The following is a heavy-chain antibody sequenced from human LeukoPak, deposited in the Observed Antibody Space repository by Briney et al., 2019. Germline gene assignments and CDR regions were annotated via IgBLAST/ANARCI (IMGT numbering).Heavy chain of an antibody. V-gene: IGHV3-30-3*01. J-gene: IGHJ4*02. Sequence: GGSLRLSCAASGFTFSSYAMHWVRQAPGKGLEWVAVISYDGSNKYYADSVKGRFTISRDNSKNTLYLQMNSLRAEDTAVYYCARESHTSTTFDYWGQGTLVTVSS. CDR1: GFTFSSYA. CDR2: ISYDGSNK. CDR3: ARESHTSTTFDY. D-gene: IGHD1-1*01.